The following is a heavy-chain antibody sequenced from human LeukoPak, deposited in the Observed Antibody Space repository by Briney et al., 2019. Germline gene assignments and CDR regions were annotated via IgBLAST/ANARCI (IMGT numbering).Heavy chain of an antibody. J-gene: IGHJ5*02. V-gene: IGHV3-7*03. CDR2: IKEDGSEK. CDR1: GFTFSNYW. Sequence: GGSLSLPCAASGFTFSNYWMSWVRQAPGKGLEWVANIKEDGSEKYYVDSVKGRFTISRDNARNSLYLQMNSLRAEDTAVYYCAKGQQQLMYSWLDPWGQGTLVTVSS. D-gene: IGHD6-13*01. CDR3: AKGQQQLMYSWLDP.